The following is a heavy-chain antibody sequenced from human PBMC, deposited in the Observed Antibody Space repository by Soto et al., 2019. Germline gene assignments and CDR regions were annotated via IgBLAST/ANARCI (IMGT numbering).Heavy chain of an antibody. CDR2: ISAYNGNT. Sequence: ASMKVSCKTSGYTFTSYGISWVRQAPGQGLEWMGWISAYNGNTNYAQKLQGRVTMTTDTSTSTAYMELRSLRSDDTAVYYCARDIMVVAASWFDPWGQGTLVTVSS. J-gene: IGHJ5*02. D-gene: IGHD2-15*01. V-gene: IGHV1-18*01. CDR1: GYTFTSYG. CDR3: ARDIMVVAASWFDP.